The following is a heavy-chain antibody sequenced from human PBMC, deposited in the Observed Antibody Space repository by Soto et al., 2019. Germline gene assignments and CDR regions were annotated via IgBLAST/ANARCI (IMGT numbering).Heavy chain of an antibody. CDR3: ARSQYSSGWKGAPLDP. CDR1: GFTFSSYS. CDR2: ISSSSSYI. Sequence: NPGGSLRLSCAASGFTFSSYSMNWVRQAPGKGLEWVSSISSSSSYIYYADSVKGRFTISRDNAKNSLYLQMNSLRAEDTAVYYCARSQYSSGWKGAPLDPWGQGTLVTVSS. V-gene: IGHV3-21*01. J-gene: IGHJ5*02. D-gene: IGHD6-19*01.